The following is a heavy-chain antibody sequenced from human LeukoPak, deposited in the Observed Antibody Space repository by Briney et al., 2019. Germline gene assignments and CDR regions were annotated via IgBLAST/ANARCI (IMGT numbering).Heavy chain of an antibody. CDR1: GYIFTNYW. J-gene: IGHJ4*02. D-gene: IGHD6-13*01. Sequence: GASLRISGKGSGYIFTNYWITWVRQMPGKGLEWMGRIDTSESYTNYSPSFQGNVTISADKSISTAYLQWSSLKASDTAMYYCARHSGRGSSSWYYYWGQGTLVTVSS. CDR3: ARHSGRGSSSWYYY. V-gene: IGHV5-10-1*01. CDR2: IDTSESYT.